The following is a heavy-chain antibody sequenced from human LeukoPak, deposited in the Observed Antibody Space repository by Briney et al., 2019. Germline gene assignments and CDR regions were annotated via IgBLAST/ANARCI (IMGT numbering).Heavy chain of an antibody. D-gene: IGHD3-9*01. V-gene: IGHV3-30*07. CDR1: GFSFSSYA. Sequence: GGSLRLSCTDSGFSFSSYAMHWVRQSPGKGLEWVAVTSNHGNDGFYADSVKGRFAISRDNSKKTLYLQMNSLRAEDTAVYYCAKDNYDILTAYYGGGDYYYYMDVWGKGTTVTVSS. CDR2: TSNHGNDG. J-gene: IGHJ6*03. CDR3: AKDNYDILTAYYGGGDYYYYMDV.